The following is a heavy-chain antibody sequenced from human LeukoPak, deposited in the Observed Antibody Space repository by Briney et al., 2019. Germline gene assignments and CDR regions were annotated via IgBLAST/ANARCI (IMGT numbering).Heavy chain of an antibody. Sequence: GGSLRPSCAASGFTFSSYWMSWVRQAPGKGLEWVANIKQDGSEKYYVDSVKGRFTISRDNAKNSLYLQMNSLRAEDTAVYYCARDALLLWFGESLDYWGQGTLVTVSS. J-gene: IGHJ4*02. V-gene: IGHV3-7*04. CDR2: IKQDGSEK. CDR3: ARDALLLWFGESLDY. D-gene: IGHD3-10*01. CDR1: GFTFSSYW.